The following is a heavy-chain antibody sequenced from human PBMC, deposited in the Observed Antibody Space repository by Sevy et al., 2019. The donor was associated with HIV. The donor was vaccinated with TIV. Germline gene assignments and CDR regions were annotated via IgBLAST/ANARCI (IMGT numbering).Heavy chain of an antibody. CDR2: ISSSGYYI. V-gene: IGHV3-21*01. Sequence: GGSLRLSCAASGFAFSRYSMNWVRQAPGKGLEWVSSISSSGYYIYYADSVEGRFTMSGDNAKNSLSLQMNSLRAEDTAVYYCARDYTSSWYGGAFDIWGQRTMVTVSS. CDR3: ARDYTSSWYGGAFDI. J-gene: IGHJ3*02. CDR1: GFAFSRYS. D-gene: IGHD6-13*01.